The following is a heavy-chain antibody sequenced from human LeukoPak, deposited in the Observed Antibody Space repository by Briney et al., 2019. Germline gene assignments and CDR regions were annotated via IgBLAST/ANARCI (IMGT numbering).Heavy chain of an antibody. CDR3: ARDLDHYFDY. Sequence: GGSLRLSCAASGFTFSTYGIHWVRQAPGKGLEWVAVIWYDGSNKYYADSVKGRFTISRDNSKNTLYLQMNSPTAEDTAVYYCARDLDHYFDYWGQGTLVTVSS. CDR2: IWYDGSNK. J-gene: IGHJ4*02. D-gene: IGHD1-1*01. V-gene: IGHV3-33*01. CDR1: GFTFSTYG.